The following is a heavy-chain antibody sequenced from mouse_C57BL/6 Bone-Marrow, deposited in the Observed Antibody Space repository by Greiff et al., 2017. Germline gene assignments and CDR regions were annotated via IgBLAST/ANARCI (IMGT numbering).Heavy chain of an antibody. V-gene: IGHV14-4*01. CDR1: GFNIKDDY. CDR2: IDPENGDS. J-gene: IGHJ2*01. D-gene: IGHD2-4*01. Sequence: VQLQQSGAELVRPGASVKLSCTASGFNIKDDYMHWVKQRPEQGLEWIGWIDPENGDSEYASKFQGKATISADTSSHTAYLQLSSLTAEDTAVYYCTPGYDYEGYWGQGTTLTVSS. CDR3: TPGYDYEGY.